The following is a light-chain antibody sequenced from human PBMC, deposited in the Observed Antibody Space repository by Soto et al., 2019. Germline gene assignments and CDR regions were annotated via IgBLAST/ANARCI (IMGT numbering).Light chain of an antibody. CDR1: QSVSNF. CDR2: DAS. Sequence: EIVLTQSPATLSLSPGERATLTCRASQSVSNFLAWYQHKPGQAPRLLIYDASIRAAGVPARFSGSGSGTDFSLTISRLEPEDFAVYYCQQYGSSPGITFGQGTRLEIK. V-gene: IGKV3-20*01. CDR3: QQYGSSPGIT. J-gene: IGKJ5*01.